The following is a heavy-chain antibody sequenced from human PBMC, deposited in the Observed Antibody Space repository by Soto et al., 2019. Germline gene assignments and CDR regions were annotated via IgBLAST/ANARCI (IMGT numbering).Heavy chain of an antibody. V-gene: IGHV1-69*12. CDR1: GGTFSSYA. D-gene: IGHD3-22*01. J-gene: IGHJ4*02. Sequence: QVQLVQSGAEVKKPGSSVKVSCKTSGGTFSSYAISWVRQAPGQGLEWMGGIIPMFGTANYAQKFQGRVTITADESTSTASMELSSLRSEETAVYYCARSRANYYDSRGYYYSTFDYWGQGTLVTVSS. CDR3: ARSRANYYDSRGYYYSTFDY. CDR2: IIPMFGTA.